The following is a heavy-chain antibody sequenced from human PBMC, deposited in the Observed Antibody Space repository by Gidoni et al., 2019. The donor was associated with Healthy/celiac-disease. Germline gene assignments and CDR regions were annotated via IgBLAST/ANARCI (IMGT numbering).Heavy chain of an antibody. CDR2: ISSSSSTI. CDR1: GFTFSSYS. V-gene: IGHV3-48*02. J-gene: IGHJ4*02. D-gene: IGHD3-9*01. CDR3: ATTLAYYDILTGYYNLGHFDY. Sequence: EVQLVESGGGLVQPGGSLRLSCAASGFTFSSYSMHWVRQAPGTGLEWVSYISSSSSTIYYADSVKGRFTISRDNAKNSLYLQMNSLRDEDTAVYYCATTLAYYDILTGYYNLGHFDYWGQGTLVTVSS.